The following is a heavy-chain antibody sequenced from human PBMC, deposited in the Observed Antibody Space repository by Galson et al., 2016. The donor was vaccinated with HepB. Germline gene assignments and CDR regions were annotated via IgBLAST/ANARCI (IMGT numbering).Heavy chain of an antibody. CDR3: ARASPYDSSGHFDI. Sequence: SVKVSCKASGYTFTNSGFTWVRQAPGQGLEWMAGISGKTGNTIYAQNVQGRVTMTEHTSTTTAYMELRSLRVDDTAVYYCARASPYDSSGHFDIWGQGTLVTVSS. CDR1: GYTFTNSG. CDR2: ISGKTGNT. D-gene: IGHD3-22*01. J-gene: IGHJ4*02. V-gene: IGHV1-18*01.